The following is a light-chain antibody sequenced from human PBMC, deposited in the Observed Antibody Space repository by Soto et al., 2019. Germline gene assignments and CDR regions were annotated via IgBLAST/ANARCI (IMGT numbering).Light chain of an antibody. CDR3: QQYGTSPRT. J-gene: IGKJ1*01. Sequence: EIVLTQSPATLSLSPGERATLSCRASQSVSTFLAWYQHKPGQAPRLLIYDASNRATGIPDRFSGSGSGTDFTLTISRLEPEDFAVYYCQQYGTSPRTFGQGTKVDIK. CDR1: QSVSTF. V-gene: IGKV3-20*01. CDR2: DAS.